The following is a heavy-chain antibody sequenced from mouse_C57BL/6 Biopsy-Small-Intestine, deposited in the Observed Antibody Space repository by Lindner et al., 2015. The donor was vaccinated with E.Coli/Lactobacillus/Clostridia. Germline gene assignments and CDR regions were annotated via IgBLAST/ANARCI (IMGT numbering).Heavy chain of an antibody. CDR2: ISSGSSTI. J-gene: IGHJ2*01. CDR3: ASYDGYYFDY. V-gene: IGHV5-17*03. D-gene: IGHD2-3*01. CDR1: GFTFSDYG. Sequence: VQLQESGGGLVKPGGSLKLSCAASGFTFSDYGMHWVRQAPEKGLEWVAYISSGSSTICYADTVKGRFTISRDNAKNTLYLQMSSLKSEDTAMYYCASYDGYYFDYWGQGTTLTVSS.